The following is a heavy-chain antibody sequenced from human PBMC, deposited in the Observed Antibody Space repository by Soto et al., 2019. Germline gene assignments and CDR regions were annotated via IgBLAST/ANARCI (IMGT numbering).Heavy chain of an antibody. V-gene: IGHV4-34*01. D-gene: IGHD6-19*01. CDR2: INHSGST. CDR1: GGSFSGYY. J-gene: IGHJ5*02. CDR3: ARRSVAGKGGWFDP. Sequence: QVQLQQWGAGLLKPSETLSLTCAVYGGSFSGYYWSWIRQPPGKGLEWIGEINHSGSTNYNPSLKSRVTISVDTSKNQFSLKLSSVTAADTAVYYCARRSVAGKGGWFDPWGQGTLVTVSS.